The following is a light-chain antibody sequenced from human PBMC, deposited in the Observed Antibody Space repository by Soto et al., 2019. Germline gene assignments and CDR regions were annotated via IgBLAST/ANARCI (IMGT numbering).Light chain of an antibody. CDR1: QSVSSY. V-gene: IGKV3-11*01. J-gene: IGKJ1*01. CDR2: DAS. Sequence: EIVLTQSPATLSLSPGERATLSCRASQSVSSYLAWYQQKPGQAPRPLIYDASNRATGIPARFSGSGSGTDFTLTISSLQPEDFATYYCQQSYSTPRTFGQGTKVDIK. CDR3: QQSYSTPRT.